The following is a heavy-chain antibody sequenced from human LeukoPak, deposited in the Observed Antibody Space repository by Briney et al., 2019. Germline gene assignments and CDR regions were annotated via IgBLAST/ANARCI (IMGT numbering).Heavy chain of an antibody. D-gene: IGHD6-19*01. Sequence: PGGSLRLSCAASGFTFSSYWMSWVRQAPGKGLEWVANIKQDGSEKYYVDSVKGRFAISKDNAKNSLYLQMNSLRAEDTAVYYCAKEFDSSGYIDAFDIWGQGTMVTVSS. CDR1: GFTFSSYW. J-gene: IGHJ3*02. V-gene: IGHV3-7*03. CDR2: IKQDGSEK. CDR3: AKEFDSSGYIDAFDI.